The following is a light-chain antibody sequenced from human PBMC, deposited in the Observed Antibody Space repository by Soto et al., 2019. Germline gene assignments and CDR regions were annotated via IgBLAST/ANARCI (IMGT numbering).Light chain of an antibody. V-gene: IGKV2-28*01. CDR3: MQALQIWT. J-gene: IGKJ1*01. Sequence: DIVMTQSPLSLPITPGEPASISCRSSQSLLHTNGYNYLDWYVQKPGQSPQLLIYLGTNRAFGVLDRFSGSGSGTDFTLKISRVEAEDVAVYYCMQALQIWTLAQGTKVEIK. CDR1: QSLLHTNGYNY. CDR2: LGT.